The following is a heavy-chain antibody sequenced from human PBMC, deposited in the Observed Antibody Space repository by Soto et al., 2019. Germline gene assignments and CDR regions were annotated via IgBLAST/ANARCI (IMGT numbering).Heavy chain of an antibody. J-gene: IGHJ4*02. CDR3: ARDWGMTYYYDSSGYFDY. Sequence: SETLSLTCAVSGGSISSSNWWSWVRQPPGKVLEWIGEIYHSGSTNYNPSLKSRVTISVDKSKNQFSLKLSSVTAADTAVYYCARDWGMTYYYDSSGYFDYWGQGTLVTVSS. CDR2: IYHSGST. CDR1: GGSISSSNW. V-gene: IGHV4-4*02. D-gene: IGHD3-22*01.